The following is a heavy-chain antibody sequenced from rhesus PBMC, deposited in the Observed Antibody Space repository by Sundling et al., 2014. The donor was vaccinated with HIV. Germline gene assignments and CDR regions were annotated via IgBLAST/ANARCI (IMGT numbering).Heavy chain of an antibody. Sequence: QVQLQESGPGLVKPSETLSLTCAASGGSISSYYWSWIRQSPGKGLEWIGYIVRTGDTRTNPSLKSRVTFSMDTSKNQFSLRLNSVTAADTALYYCAIVQTALDSWGQGVVVTVSS. CDR3: AIVQTALDS. CDR2: IVRTGDT. CDR1: GGSISSYY. V-gene: IGHV4-122*02. J-gene: IGHJ6*01.